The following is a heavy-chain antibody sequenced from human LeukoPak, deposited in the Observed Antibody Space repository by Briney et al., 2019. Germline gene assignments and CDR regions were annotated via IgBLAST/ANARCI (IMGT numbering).Heavy chain of an antibody. V-gene: IGHV3-48*03. Sequence: PGGSLRLSCSASGVTFSSYEMNWVRQAPGKGLEWVSYISSSGSTIYYADSVKGRFTISRDNAKNSLYLQMNSLRAEDTAVYYCAKTGSGVWFGELSAYPNDAFDIWGQGTMVTVSS. D-gene: IGHD3-10*01. CDR1: GVTFSSYE. J-gene: IGHJ3*02. CDR2: ISSSGSTI. CDR3: AKTGSGVWFGELSAYPNDAFDI.